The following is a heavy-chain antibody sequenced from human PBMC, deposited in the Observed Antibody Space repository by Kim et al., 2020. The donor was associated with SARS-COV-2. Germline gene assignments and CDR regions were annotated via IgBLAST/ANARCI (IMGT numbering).Heavy chain of an antibody. CDR2: IRSKAYGGTT. CDR3: TRVGLSLYYDFWSGYYPPDY. D-gene: IGHD3-3*01. J-gene: IGHJ4*02. CDR1: GFTFGDYA. V-gene: IGHV3-49*03. Sequence: GGSLRLSCTASGFTFGDYAMSWFRQAPGKGLEWVGFIRSKAYGGTTEYAASVKGRFTISRDDSKSIAYLQMNSLKTEDTAVYYCTRVGLSLYYDFWSGYYPPDYWGQGTLVTVSS.